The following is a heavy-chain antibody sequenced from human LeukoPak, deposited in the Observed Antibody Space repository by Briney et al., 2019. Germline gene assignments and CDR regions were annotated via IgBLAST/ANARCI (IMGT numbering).Heavy chain of an antibody. CDR3: AKDTGVGYCSSTSCYFDY. V-gene: IGHV3-30*18. Sequence: GGSLRLSCAASGFTFSSYGMHWVRQAPGKGLERVAVISYDGSNKYYADSVKGRFTISRDNSKHTLYLQMNSLRAEDTAVYYCAKDTGVGYCSSTSCYFDYWGQGTLVTVSS. J-gene: IGHJ4*02. CDR1: GFTFSSYG. D-gene: IGHD2-2*01. CDR2: ISYDGSNK.